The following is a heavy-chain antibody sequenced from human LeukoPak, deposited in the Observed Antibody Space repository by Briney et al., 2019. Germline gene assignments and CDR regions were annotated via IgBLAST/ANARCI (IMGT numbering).Heavy chain of an antibody. D-gene: IGHD6-19*01. V-gene: IGHV3-21*01. CDR2: ISSSSSYL. CDR1: GFTFSSYS. Sequence: PGGSLRLSCAASGFTFSSYSMNWVRQAPGKGLEWVSSISSSSSYLYYADSVKGRFTSSRDNAKNSLYLQMNSLRAEDTAVYYCASPPIAVAGLDAEDYWGQGTLVTVSS. J-gene: IGHJ4*02. CDR3: ASPPIAVAGLDAEDY.